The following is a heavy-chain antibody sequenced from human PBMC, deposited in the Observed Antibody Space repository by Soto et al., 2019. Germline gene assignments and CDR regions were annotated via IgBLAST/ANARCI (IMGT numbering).Heavy chain of an antibody. CDR1: GYTFTSYY. Sequence: ASVKVSCKASGYTFTSYYMHWVRQAPGQGLEWMGIINPSGGSTSYAQRFQGRVTMTRDTSTSTVYMELSSLRSEDTAVYYCAADLYSYDNDYWGQGTLVTVLL. J-gene: IGHJ4*02. D-gene: IGHD5-18*01. V-gene: IGHV1-46*03. CDR2: INPSGGST. CDR3: AADLYSYDNDY.